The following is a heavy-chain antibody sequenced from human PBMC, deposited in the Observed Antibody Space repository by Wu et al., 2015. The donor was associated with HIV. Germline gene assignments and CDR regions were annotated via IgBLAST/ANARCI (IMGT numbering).Heavy chain of an antibody. V-gene: IGHV1-69*05. CDR1: GGTFSSYA. Sequence: QVQLVQSGAEVKKPGSSVKVSCKASGGTFSSYAISWVRQAPGQGLEWMGGIIPIFGTANYAQKFQGRVTITTDESTSTAYMELSSLRSEDTAVYYCATTYYYGSGSYWPTIDYWGQGTLVTVS. J-gene: IGHJ4*02. CDR2: IIPIFGTA. CDR3: ATTYYYGSGSYWPTIDY. D-gene: IGHD3-10*01.